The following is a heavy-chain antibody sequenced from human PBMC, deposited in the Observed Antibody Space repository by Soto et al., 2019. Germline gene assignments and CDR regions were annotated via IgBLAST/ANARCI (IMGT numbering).Heavy chain of an antibody. CDR1: GFTISSFS. CDR2: ISGSGSGT. CDR3: AKGSAGYYYTFYY. V-gene: IGHV3-23*01. D-gene: IGHD3-22*01. J-gene: IGHJ4*02. Sequence: EVPLLHSGGGLVEPGVSLRLSCAAAGFTISSFSMYWVRQAPGKGMEWVSGISGSGSGTYEADSVKGRFTIFSDNSKSTLYRQMYSLRAADTVLCYCAKGSAGYYYTFYYCVQGTLCTFSS.